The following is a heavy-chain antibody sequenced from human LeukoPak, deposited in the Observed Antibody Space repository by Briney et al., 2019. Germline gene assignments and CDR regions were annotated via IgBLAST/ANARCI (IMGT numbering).Heavy chain of an antibody. D-gene: IGHD3-22*01. CDR3: ARDRRIYYDSSAGEGFDY. Sequence: GASVKVSCKASRYTFTGYYMHWVRQAPGQGLEWMGWINPNSGGTNYAQKFQGRVTMTRDTSISTAYMELSRLRSDDTAVYYCARDRRIYYDSSAGEGFDYWGQGTLVTVSS. CDR2: INPNSGGT. J-gene: IGHJ4*02. CDR1: RYTFTGYY. V-gene: IGHV1-2*02.